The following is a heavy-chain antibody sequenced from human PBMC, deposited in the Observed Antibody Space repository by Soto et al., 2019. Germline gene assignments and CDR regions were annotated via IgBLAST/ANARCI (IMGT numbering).Heavy chain of an antibody. J-gene: IGHJ4*02. V-gene: IGHV1-8*01. CDR3: AGTLYGDNGYY. D-gene: IGHD4-17*01. Sequence: QVQLVQSGAEVKKPGASVKVSCKASGYNFTSYDINWVRQATGQGLEWMGWMNPNSGNTGYAQKFQGRVNMTRNTYISTSYMERSSLRSEYTAVYYCAGTLYGDNGYYWGQGTLVTVSS. CDR1: GYNFTSYD. CDR2: MNPNSGNT.